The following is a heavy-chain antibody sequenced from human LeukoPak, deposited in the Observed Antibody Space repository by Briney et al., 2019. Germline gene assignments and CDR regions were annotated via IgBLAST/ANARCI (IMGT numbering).Heavy chain of an antibody. CDR3: ARGGRIAAAARGFGY. V-gene: IGHV1-2*04. D-gene: IGHD6-13*01. J-gene: IGHJ4*02. Sequence: GASVKVSCKASGYTFTGYYMHWVRQAPGQGLEWMGWINPNSGGTNYAQKFQGWVTMTRDTSISTAYMELGRLRSDDTAVYYCARGGRIAAAARGFGYWGQGTLVTVSS. CDR1: GYTFTGYY. CDR2: INPNSGGT.